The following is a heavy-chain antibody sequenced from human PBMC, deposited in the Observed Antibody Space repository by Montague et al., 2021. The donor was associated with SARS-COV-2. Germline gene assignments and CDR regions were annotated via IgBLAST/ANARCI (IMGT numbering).Heavy chain of an antibody. V-gene: IGHV6-1*01. CDR1: GDSVSSNRAA. CDR2: IYFRSRWYS. D-gene: IGHD3-10*01. J-gene: IGHJ6*02. CDR3: ARGIWASGMDV. Sequence: CAISGDSVSSNRAACNSIRQSPSRHFEWLARIYFRSRWYSDYAFSVRSPITINPDTSKNQFSLQLNSATHEDTAVYYCARGIWASGMDVWGQGTTVTVSS.